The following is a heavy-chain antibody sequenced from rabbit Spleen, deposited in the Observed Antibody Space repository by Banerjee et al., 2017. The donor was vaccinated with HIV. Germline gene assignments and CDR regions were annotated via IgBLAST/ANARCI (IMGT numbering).Heavy chain of an antibody. V-gene: IGHV1S40*01. D-gene: IGHD6-1*01. Sequence: QQLVESGGGLVQPGASLTLTCTASGFSFSSGYFMCWVRQAPGKGLEWIACTYGGTSTNTYYASWAKGRFTISKTSSTTVTLQMTSLTAADTATYFCARRYGSYSYAVDLWGQGTLVTVS. J-gene: IGHJ6*01. CDR2: TYGGTSTNT. CDR3: ARRYGSYSYAVDL. CDR1: GFSFSSGYF.